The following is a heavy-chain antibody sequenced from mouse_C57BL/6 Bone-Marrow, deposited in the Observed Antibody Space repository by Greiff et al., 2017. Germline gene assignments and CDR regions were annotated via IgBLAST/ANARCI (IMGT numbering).Heavy chain of an antibody. Sequence: VQLQQSGAELVRPGASVTLSCKASGYTFTDYEMHWVKQTPVHGLEWIGAIDPETGGTAYHQKFKGKAILTADKSSSTAYMKLRSLTSEDSAVYYCTRSRGKNYYCGSSPWYFDVWGTGTTVTVSS. V-gene: IGHV1-15*01. CDR2: IDPETGGT. D-gene: IGHD1-1*01. J-gene: IGHJ1*03. CDR3: TRSRGKNYYCGSSPWYFDV. CDR1: GYTFTDYE.